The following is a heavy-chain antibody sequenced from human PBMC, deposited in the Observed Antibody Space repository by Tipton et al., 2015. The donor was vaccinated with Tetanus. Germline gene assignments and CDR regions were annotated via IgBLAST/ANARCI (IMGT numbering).Heavy chain of an antibody. Sequence: PSLTCTVSGGSIRDHIWSWIRQPPGKGLEWIGYIYYSGTTQYNPSLKSRVTISVDTSKNQISLKLNSVTAADTAVYYCARSFRPRRITMVRGALGYFDYWGQGTLVTVSS. D-gene: IGHD3-10*01. CDR3: ARSFRPRRITMVRGALGYFDY. J-gene: IGHJ4*02. CDR1: GGSIRDHI. V-gene: IGHV4-59*08. CDR2: IYYSGTT.